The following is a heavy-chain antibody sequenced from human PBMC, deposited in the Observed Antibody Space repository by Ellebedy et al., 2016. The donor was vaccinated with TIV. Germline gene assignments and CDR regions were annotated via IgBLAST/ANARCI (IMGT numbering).Heavy chain of an antibody. V-gene: IGHV3-23*01. CDR1: GFDVSNNG. Sequence: PGGSLRLSCAASGFDVSNNGMSWVRQAPGKGLEWVSGIGGSGDTYYTDSVAGRFTISRDKSKNTLFLQINSLRVEDTALYYCAKDSCWEHEHWGQGTLVTISS. D-gene: IGHD1/OR15-1a*01. J-gene: IGHJ4*02. CDR2: IGGSGDT. CDR3: AKDSCWEHEH.